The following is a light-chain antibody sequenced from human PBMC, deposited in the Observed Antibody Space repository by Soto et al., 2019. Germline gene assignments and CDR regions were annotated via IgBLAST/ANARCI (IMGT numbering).Light chain of an antibody. Sequence: EIVLTQSPATLSLSPGERATLYCRASQSVSSYLAWYQQTPGQAPRLLIYDASNRATGIPARFSGSGSGTDFTLTISSLEPEDFAVYYCQQYGGSPWTFGQGTKVDIK. CDR1: QSVSSY. CDR3: QQYGGSPWT. V-gene: IGKV3-11*01. CDR2: DAS. J-gene: IGKJ1*01.